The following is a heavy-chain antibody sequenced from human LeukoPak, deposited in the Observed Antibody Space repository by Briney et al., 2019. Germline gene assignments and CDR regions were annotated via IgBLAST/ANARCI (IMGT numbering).Heavy chain of an antibody. V-gene: IGHV1-69*06. D-gene: IGHD4-23*01. CDR2: IIPIFGTS. CDR1: GGTFSSYA. Sequence: SVKVSCKASGGTFSSYAISWVRQAPGQGLEWMGGIIPIFGTSNYAQKFQGRVTVTADKSTSTAYMELSSLRSEDTAVYYCAREGSDYGGNGDAFDIWGQGTMVTVSS. CDR3: AREGSDYGGNGDAFDI. J-gene: IGHJ3*02.